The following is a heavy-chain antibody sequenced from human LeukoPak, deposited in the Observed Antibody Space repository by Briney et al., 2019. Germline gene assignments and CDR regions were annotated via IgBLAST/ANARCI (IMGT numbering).Heavy chain of an antibody. D-gene: IGHD3-22*01. CDR3: ARHSYDSSGYFPYYYYMDV. CDR1: GYSFTSYW. J-gene: IGHJ6*03. Sequence: GESLKISCKGSGYSFTSYWIGWVRQMPGKGLEWMGIIYPGDSDTRYSPSFQGPVTSSADKSISTAYLQWSSLTASDTAMYYCARHSYDSSGYFPYYYYMDVWGKGTTVTVSS. V-gene: IGHV5-51*01. CDR2: IYPGDSDT.